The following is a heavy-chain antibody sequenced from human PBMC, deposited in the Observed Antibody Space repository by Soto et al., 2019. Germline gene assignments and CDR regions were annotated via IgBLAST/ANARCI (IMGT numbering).Heavy chain of an antibody. CDR1: AFSLSTGGVG. CDR3: XXXXXXXXXXXSYASYXXYGMDV. V-gene: IGHV2-5*02. J-gene: IGHJ6*02. CDR2: IYWDDDK. Sequence: QITLKESGPTLVKPTQTLTLTCTFSAFSLSTGGVGVGWIRQPPGKALEWLALIYWDDDKRYSPSLRSRLTITKDTXXXQXXLXXXXXXXXXXXXXXXXXXXXXXXXXXSYASYXXYGMDVWGQGTTVTVSS. D-gene: IGHD2-2*01.